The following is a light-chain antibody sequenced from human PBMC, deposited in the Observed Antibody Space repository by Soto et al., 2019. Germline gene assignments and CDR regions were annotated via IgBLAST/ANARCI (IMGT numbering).Light chain of an antibody. J-gene: IGKJ2*01. CDR1: QSVNSRF. CDR2: AAS. CDR3: QQYGDSPPNT. Sequence: IVLTQSPGTLSLSPGESATLSCRASQSVNSRFLAWYQHKPGQAPRLLIYAASTRATGIPDRFSGSASGTDFTLTISRLEPEDFAVYYCQQYGDSPPNTFGQGTKLEIK. V-gene: IGKV3-20*01.